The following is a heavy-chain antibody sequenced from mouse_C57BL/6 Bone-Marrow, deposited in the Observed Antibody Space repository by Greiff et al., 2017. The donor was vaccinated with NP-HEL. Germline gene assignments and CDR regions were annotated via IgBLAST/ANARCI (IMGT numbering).Heavy chain of an antibody. CDR1: GYTFTSYW. J-gene: IGHJ2*01. Sequence: QVHVKQPGAELVKPGASVKLSCKASGYTFTSYWMHWVKQRPGQGLEWIGMIHPNSGSTNYNEKFKSKATLTVDKSSSTAYMQLSSLTSEDSAVYYCARWRGIIYYDYLFDYWGQGTTLTVSS. CDR2: IHPNSGST. V-gene: IGHV1-64*01. CDR3: ARWRGIIYYDYLFDY. D-gene: IGHD2-4*01.